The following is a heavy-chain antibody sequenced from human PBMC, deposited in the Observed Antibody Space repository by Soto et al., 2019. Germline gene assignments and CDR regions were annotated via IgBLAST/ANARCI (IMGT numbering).Heavy chain of an antibody. CDR2: ISAYNGDT. CDR1: GYTFTSYG. J-gene: IGHJ5*02. Sequence: ASVKVSCKASGYTFTSYGINWVRQAPGQGLEWMGWISAYNGDTNYAQKLQGRVTMTTDTSTSTVYMELRRLRSDDTAVYYCARGPYCSGGSCYPKYNWFDPWGQGTLVTVSS. V-gene: IGHV1-18*01. CDR3: ARGPYCSGGSCYPKYNWFDP. D-gene: IGHD2-15*01.